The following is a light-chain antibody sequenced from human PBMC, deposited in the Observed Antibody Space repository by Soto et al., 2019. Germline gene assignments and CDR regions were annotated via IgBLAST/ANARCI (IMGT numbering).Light chain of an antibody. CDR3: SSYTNINTRACV. Sequence: QSALTQPASVSGSPGQSITISCTGTSGDIGSYNRVSWYQQHPGKAPKLIIYEVTDRPSGVSNRFSGSKSGNTASLTISGLQAEDEDEYYCSSYTNINTRACVFGTGHKLTVL. V-gene: IGLV2-14*01. CDR1: SGDIGSYNR. CDR2: EVT. J-gene: IGLJ1*01.